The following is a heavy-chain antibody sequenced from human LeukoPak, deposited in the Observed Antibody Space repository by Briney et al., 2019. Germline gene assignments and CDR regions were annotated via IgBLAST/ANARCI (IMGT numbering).Heavy chain of an antibody. CDR1: GGTFSSYA. V-gene: IGHV1-69*04. CDR2: IIPILGIA. J-gene: IGHJ6*02. D-gene: IGHD2-2*01. Sequence: ASVKVSCKASGGTFSSYAISGVRQAPGQGREWVGRIIPILGIANNAQKFQGRVTITPEKSTSTAYMELSSLRSEDTAVYYCARGGTADIVVVPAAIEYYYYGMDVWGQGTTVTVSS. CDR3: ARGGTADIVVVPAAIEYYYYGMDV.